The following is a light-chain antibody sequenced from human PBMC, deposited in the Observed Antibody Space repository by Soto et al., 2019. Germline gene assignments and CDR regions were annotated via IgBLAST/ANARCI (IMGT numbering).Light chain of an antibody. Sequence: DIQYTEAPCVLTAYIGDTVTITCRASQSINTWLAWYHQKPGMAPKLLISDAYTLESGVPSRFSGSGSGPEFTLTISSLQPDDFGTYYCQQYNSFACTFGQGTKVDI. J-gene: IGKJ1*01. CDR2: DAY. V-gene: IGKV1-5*01. CDR3: QQYNSFACT. CDR1: QSINTW.